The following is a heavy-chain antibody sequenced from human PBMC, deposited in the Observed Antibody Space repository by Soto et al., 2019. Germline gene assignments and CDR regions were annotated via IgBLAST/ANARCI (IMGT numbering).Heavy chain of an antibody. J-gene: IGHJ4*02. CDR3: VKGSSNGYRKIDY. V-gene: IGHV3-23*01. D-gene: IGHD6-13*01. CDR1: GFTFRSYD. Sequence: GGSLRLSCTASGFTFRSYDVNWVRQAPGKGLEWVSAISGSGARTFYADSVKGRFTISRDNSKNTLYLEVNSLRVEDTATYYSVKGSSNGYRKIDYWGQGTPVTVSS. CDR2: ISGSGART.